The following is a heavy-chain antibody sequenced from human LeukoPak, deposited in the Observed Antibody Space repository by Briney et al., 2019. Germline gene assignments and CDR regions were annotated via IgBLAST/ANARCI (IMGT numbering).Heavy chain of an antibody. J-gene: IGHJ4*02. Sequence: SETLSLTCTVSGGSIDNSNYYWGWIRQPPGKGLEWIGSIYYSGSTYYDPSLKSRVTISVDTSKNQFSLKLSSVTAADTAVYYCARHGGLSGSTAYFDFWGQGTLVTVSS. CDR2: IYYSGST. V-gene: IGHV4-39*01. CDR3: ARHGGLSGSTAYFDF. D-gene: IGHD1-26*01. CDR1: GGSIDNSNYY.